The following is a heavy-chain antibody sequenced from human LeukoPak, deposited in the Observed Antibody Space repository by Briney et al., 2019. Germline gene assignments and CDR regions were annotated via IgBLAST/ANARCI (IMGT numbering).Heavy chain of an antibody. CDR1: GFSISDYS. CDR3: ARNFYCGGDCAISYFDY. J-gene: IGHJ4*02. V-gene: IGHV3-48*01. CDR2: ISSSSNKV. Sequence: PGGSLRLSCAASGFSISDYSMNWVRQVPGKGLEWVSYISSSSNKVYYADSVKGRFPISRDNAKNSLFLQMNSLRADDTAVYYCARNFYCGGDCAISYFDYWGQGTLVTVSS. D-gene: IGHD2-21*02.